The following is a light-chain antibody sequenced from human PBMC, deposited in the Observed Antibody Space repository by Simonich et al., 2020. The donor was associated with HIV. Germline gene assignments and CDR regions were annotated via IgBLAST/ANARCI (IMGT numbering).Light chain of an antibody. J-gene: IGKJ2*01. CDR3: QQSNYTPYT. V-gene: IGKV1-39*01. CDR1: QSMSSW. Sequence: DIQMTQSPSTLSASVGDRVTITCRASQSMSSWLAWYQQTTGKAPKLLIYAASSLQSGVPSRFSGSGSGTDFTLIISSLQPEDFATYYCQQSNYTPYTFGQGTKLEIK. CDR2: AAS.